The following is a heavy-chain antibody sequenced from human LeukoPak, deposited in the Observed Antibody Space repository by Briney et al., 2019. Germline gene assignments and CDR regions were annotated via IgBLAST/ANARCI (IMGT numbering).Heavy chain of an antibody. CDR2: INHSGGT. CDR1: GGSFSGYY. Sequence: PSETLPLTCAVYGGSFSGYYWSWIRQPPGKGLEWIGEINHSGGTNYNPSLKSRVTISVDTSKNQFSLKLSSVTAADPAVYYCARGIVVGPAGNPLRRSDYYMDVWGKGTTVTVSS. J-gene: IGHJ6*03. D-gene: IGHD2-2*01. V-gene: IGHV4-34*01. CDR3: ARGIVVGPAGNPLRRSDYYMDV.